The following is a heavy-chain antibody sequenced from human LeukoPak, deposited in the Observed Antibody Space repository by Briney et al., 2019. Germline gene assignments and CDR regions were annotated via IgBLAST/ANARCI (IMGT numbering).Heavy chain of an antibody. D-gene: IGHD3-3*01. CDR3: ARDLSDFWSGFGF. Sequence: ASVKVSCKASAGTFSSYAIGWVRQAPGQGLEWMGRITTIFGTANYEQKFQGRVTITTDESTSTAYMELSSLRSEDTAVYYCARDLSDFWSGFGFWGQGTLVTVSS. J-gene: IGHJ4*02. CDR1: AGTFSSYA. V-gene: IGHV1-69*05. CDR2: ITTIFGTA.